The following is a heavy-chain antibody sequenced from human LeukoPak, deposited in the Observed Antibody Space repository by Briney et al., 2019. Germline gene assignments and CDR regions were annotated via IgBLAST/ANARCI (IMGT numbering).Heavy chain of an antibody. CDR2: INPNSGGT. CDR3: ARDLIVVVGDVFDL. V-gene: IGHV1-2*02. D-gene: IGHD3-22*01. CDR1: GYTFTGYY. Sequence: ASVKVSCKASGYTFTGYYMHWVRQAPGQGLEWMGWINPNSGGTNYTQNLQDRVTMTTDTPTNTAYMELRSLRSDDTAVYYCARDLIVVVGDVFDLWGQGTMVTVSS. J-gene: IGHJ3*01.